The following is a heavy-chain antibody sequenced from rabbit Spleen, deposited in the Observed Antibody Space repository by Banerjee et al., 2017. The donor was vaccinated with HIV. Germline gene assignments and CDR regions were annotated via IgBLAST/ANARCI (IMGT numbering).Heavy chain of an antibody. Sequence: QEQLVESGGGLVQPGGSLKLSCTVSGFDISKYGVTWVRQAPGKGLEWIGFIYTGNGKNYYASWAKGRFTISKTSSTTVTLQLTSLTAADTATYFCARDDGSYDYIDGYFNLWGQGTLVTVS. CDR2: IYTGNGKN. D-gene: IGHD6-1*01. J-gene: IGHJ4*01. CDR3: ARDDGSYDYIDGYFNL. V-gene: IGHV1S45*01. CDR1: GFDISKYG.